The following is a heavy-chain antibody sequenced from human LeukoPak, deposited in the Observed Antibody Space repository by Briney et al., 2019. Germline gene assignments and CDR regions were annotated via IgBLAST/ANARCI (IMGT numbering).Heavy chain of an antibody. D-gene: IGHD6-19*01. J-gene: IGHJ5*02. CDR2: ISARDGRT. CDR1: GFIFSDHA. Sequence: GGSLRLSCPASGFIFSDHAMNWVRQAPGKGLEWVSIISARDGRTYYADSVKGRFTISRDNAKNTLYLQMNSLRAEDTAVYYCARELSRYSSGWFDLWGQGTLVTVSS. CDR3: ARELSRYSSGWFDL. V-gene: IGHV3-23*01.